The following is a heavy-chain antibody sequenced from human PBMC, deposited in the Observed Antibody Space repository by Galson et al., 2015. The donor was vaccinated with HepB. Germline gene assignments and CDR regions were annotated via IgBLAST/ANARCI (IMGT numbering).Heavy chain of an antibody. CDR3: ARQYCSGTSCFGPYFDH. J-gene: IGHJ4*02. Sequence: SLRLSCAASGFTFNTYNINWVRQAPGKGLEWVSSITTAGTYAYYADSVKGRFTISRDNAKSSLSLHRNSLRADDTAVYYCARQYCSGTSCFGPYFDHWGQGTLVTVSS. CDR2: ITTAGTYA. V-gene: IGHV3-21*01. CDR1: GFTFNTYN. D-gene: IGHD2-2*01.